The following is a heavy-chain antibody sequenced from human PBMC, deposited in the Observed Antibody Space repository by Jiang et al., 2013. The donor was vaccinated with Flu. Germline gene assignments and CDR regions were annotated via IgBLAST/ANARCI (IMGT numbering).Heavy chain of an antibody. Sequence: QTLSLTCAISGDSVASNSAAWNWIRQSPSRGLEWLGRTYFRSKWYNDYAVSVKSRISINSDTSKNQFSLQLNSLTPEDTAVYYCARGVTMVRGVITRLGRLYGMDVWGQGTTVTVSS. D-gene: IGHD3-10*01. CDR1: GDSVASNSAA. CDR3: ARGVTMVRGVITRLGRLYGMDV. J-gene: IGHJ6*02. V-gene: IGHV6-1*01. CDR2: TYFRSKWYN.